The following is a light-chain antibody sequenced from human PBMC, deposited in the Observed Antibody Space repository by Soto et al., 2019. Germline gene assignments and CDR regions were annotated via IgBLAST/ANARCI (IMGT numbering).Light chain of an antibody. CDR1: QSVGSY. V-gene: IGKV3-11*01. J-gene: IGKJ1*01. CDR3: QQRGNWPVT. Sequence: EIVLTQSPATLSLSPGERATLSCRASQSVGSYFAWSQQKPGQAPRLLIYDASNRATGIPARFSGSGSGTAFYLTISSLEPDDFVVYYCQQRGNWPVTVGQGTRVDIK. CDR2: DAS.